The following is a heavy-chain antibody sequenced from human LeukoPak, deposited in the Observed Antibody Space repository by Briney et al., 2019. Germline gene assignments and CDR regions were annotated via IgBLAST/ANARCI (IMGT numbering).Heavy chain of an antibody. CDR1: GFTFSSYG. Sequence: GGSLRLSCATSGFTFSSYGMSWVRQAPGKGLEWVSAISGSGGSTYYADSVKGRFTISRDNSKNTLYLQMNSLRAEDTAVYYCAKDQTFSGYDSNAFWGQGTLVTVSS. CDR2: ISGSGGST. J-gene: IGHJ4*02. CDR3: AKDQTFSGYDSNAF. D-gene: IGHD5-12*01. V-gene: IGHV3-23*01.